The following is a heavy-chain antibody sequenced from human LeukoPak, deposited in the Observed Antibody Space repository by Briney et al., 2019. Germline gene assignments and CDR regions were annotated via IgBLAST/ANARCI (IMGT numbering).Heavy chain of an antibody. V-gene: IGHV3-21*01. J-gene: IGHJ4*02. CDR1: GFTFSSFS. Sequence: PGGSLRLSCAASGFTFSSFSMNWVRQAPGKGLEWVSSISHISNYIYYADSVKGRFTISRDNAKSSLYLQMNGLRAEDTAVYYCARCVGSSTSCYDFWGQGTLVTASS. D-gene: IGHD2-2*01. CDR3: ARCVGSSTSCYDF. CDR2: ISHISNYI.